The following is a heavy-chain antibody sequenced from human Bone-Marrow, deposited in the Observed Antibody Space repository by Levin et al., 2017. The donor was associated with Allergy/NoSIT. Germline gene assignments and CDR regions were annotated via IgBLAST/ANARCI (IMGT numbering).Heavy chain of an antibody. Sequence: HSQTLSLTCVVSDGSISSRDWWNWVRQTPGKGLEWIGEISHSGSTNYNPSLKSRVTISVEKSKNQFSLKLTSVTAADTAVYYCARVLEGCSGTSCYFDPWGQGTLVTVSS. J-gene: IGHJ5*02. CDR2: ISHSGST. V-gene: IGHV4-4*02. CDR3: ARVLEGCSGTSCYFDP. D-gene: IGHD2-2*01. CDR1: DGSISSRDW.